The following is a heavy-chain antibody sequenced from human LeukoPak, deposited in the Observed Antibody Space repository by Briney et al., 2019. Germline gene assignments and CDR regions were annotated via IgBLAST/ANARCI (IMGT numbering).Heavy chain of an antibody. V-gene: IGHV1-18*01. CDR3: ARHGSGSYAHGMDV. CDR2: ISAYNGNT. CDR1: GYTFTSYG. J-gene: IGHJ6*02. Sequence: ASVKVSCKASGYTFTSYGISWVRQAPGQGLEWMGWISAYNGNTNYAQKFQGRVTMTTDTSTSTAYMELRSLRSDDTAVYYCARHGSGSYAHGMDVWGQGTTVTVSS. D-gene: IGHD3-10*01.